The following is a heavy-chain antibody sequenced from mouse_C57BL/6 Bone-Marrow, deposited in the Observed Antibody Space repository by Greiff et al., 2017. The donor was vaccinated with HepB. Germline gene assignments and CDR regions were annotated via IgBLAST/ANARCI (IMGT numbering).Heavy chain of an antibody. CDR3: ARPYYCGSSYGFAY. D-gene: IGHD1-1*01. CDR2: IDPSDSYT. CDR1: GYTFTSYW. J-gene: IGHJ3*01. V-gene: IGHV1-59*01. Sequence: VQRVESGAELVRPGTSVKLSCKASGYTFTSYWMHWVKQRPGQGLEWIGVIDPSDSYTNYNQKFKGKATLTVDTSSSTAYMQLSSLTSEDSAVYYCARPYYCGSSYGFAYWGQGTLVTVSA.